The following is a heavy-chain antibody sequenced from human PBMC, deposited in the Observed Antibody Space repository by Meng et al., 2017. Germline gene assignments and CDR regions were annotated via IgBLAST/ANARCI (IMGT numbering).Heavy chain of an antibody. V-gene: IGHV2-5*02. CDR3: AHRRGDSREGWFDP. D-gene: IGHD2-21*02. J-gene: IGHJ5*02. CDR1: GFSLSTSGVG. Sequence: TLKESGPTLVKHTQTPTLTCTFSGFSLSTSGVGVGWIRQPPGKALEWLALIYWDDDKRYSPSLKSRLTITKDTSKNQVVLTMTNMDPVDTATYYCAHRRGDSREGWFDPWGQGTLVTVSS. CDR2: IYWDDDK.